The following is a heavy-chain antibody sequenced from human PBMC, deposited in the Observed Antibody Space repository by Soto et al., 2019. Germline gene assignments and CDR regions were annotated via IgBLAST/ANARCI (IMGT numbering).Heavy chain of an antibody. D-gene: IGHD5-18*01. V-gene: IGHV4-59*13. J-gene: IGHJ3*02. Sequence: QVRLHESGPGLVKPSETLSLTCTVSTDSFNDYYWGWIRQPPGKVLEWIGSIYHTGNTNYNPSLESRVSISVDTSKIQFSLSLSSVTAADTAVYYCARDVGIHDAFDIWGQGTLVTVSS. CDR1: TDSFNDYY. CDR3: ARDVGIHDAFDI. CDR2: IYHTGNT.